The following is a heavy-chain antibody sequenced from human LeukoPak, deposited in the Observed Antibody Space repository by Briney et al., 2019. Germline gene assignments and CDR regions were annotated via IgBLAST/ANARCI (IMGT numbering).Heavy chain of an antibody. V-gene: IGHV4-38-2*01. CDR3: ARHLTVTTFFDY. D-gene: IGHD4-17*01. CDR1: GYSISSGYY. J-gene: IGHJ4*02. Sequence: SETLSLTCAVSGYSISSGYYWGWIRQPPGKGLEWIESIYHSGSTYYNPSLKSLVTISVDTSKNQFSLKLSSVTAADTAVYYCARHLTVTTFFDYWGQGTLVTVSS. CDR2: IYHSGST.